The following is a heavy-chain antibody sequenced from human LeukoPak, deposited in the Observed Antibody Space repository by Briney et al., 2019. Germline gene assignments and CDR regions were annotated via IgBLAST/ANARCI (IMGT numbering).Heavy chain of an antibody. Sequence: SETLSLTCTASGGSISSYYWSWIRQPPGKGLEWIGYIYYSGSTNYNPSLKSRVTISVDTSKNQFSLKLSSVTAADTAVYYCARTPYYYGSGSYSRYYYMDVWGKGTTVTISS. D-gene: IGHD3-10*01. V-gene: IGHV4-59*01. CDR1: GGSISSYY. CDR2: IYYSGST. J-gene: IGHJ6*03. CDR3: ARTPYYYGSGSYSRYYYMDV.